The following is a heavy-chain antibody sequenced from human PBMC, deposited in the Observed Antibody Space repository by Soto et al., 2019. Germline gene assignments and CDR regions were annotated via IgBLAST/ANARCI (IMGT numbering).Heavy chain of an antibody. CDR2: ISPGDSNT. CDR1: GYTFTSYG. J-gene: IGHJ4*02. Sequence: GASVKVSCKASGYTFTSYGISWVRQAPGQGLEWMGIISPGDSNTRYSPSFQGQVTMSADKSINTAYLQWNSLKASDTAVYYCARRRYYSSGNYYAHYFDYWGQGTLVTVSS. CDR3: ARRRYYSSGNYYAHYFDY. V-gene: IGHV5-51*01. D-gene: IGHD3-10*01.